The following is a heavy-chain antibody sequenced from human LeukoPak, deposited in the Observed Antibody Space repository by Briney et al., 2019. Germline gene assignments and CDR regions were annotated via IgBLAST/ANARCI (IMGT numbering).Heavy chain of an antibody. J-gene: IGHJ4*02. V-gene: IGHV3-30-3*01. Sequence: PGRSLRLSCAASGFTFSSYAMHWVRQAPGKGLEWVAVISYDGSNKYYADSVKGRFTISRDNSKNTLYLQMNSLRAEDTAVYYCAKDQISGQRWLQPPVNYFDYWGQGTLVTVSS. CDR1: GFTFSSYA. D-gene: IGHD5-24*01. CDR2: ISYDGSNK. CDR3: AKDQISGQRWLQPPVNYFDY.